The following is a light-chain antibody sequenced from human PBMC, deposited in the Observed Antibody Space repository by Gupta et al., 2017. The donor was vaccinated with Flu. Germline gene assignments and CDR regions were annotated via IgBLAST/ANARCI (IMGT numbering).Light chain of an antibody. J-gene: IGKJ3*01. CDR3: QQYDNLHLFT. CDR1: QDISNY. V-gene: IGKV1-33*01. CDR2: DAS. Sequence: DIQMTQSPSSLSASVGDRVTITCQASQDISNYLNWYQQKPGKAPKLLIYDASNLETGVPSRFSGSGSGTDFTFTISNLQPEDIATYYCQQYDNLHLFTFGPGTKVDIK.